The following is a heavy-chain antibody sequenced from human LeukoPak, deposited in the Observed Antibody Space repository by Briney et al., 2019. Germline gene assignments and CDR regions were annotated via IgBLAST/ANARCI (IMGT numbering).Heavy chain of an antibody. V-gene: IGHV4-31*03. CDR1: GGSISSGGYY. D-gene: IGHD3-16*02. CDR3: ARGSPYDYIWGSYRPHFFDY. J-gene: IGHJ4*02. Sequence: PSVTLSLTCTVSGGSISSGGYYWSWIRQHPGKGLEWIGYIYYGGSTYYNPSLKSRVTISVDTSKNQFSLKLSSVTAADTAVYYCARGSPYDYIWGSYRPHFFDYWGQGTLVTVSS. CDR2: IYYGGST.